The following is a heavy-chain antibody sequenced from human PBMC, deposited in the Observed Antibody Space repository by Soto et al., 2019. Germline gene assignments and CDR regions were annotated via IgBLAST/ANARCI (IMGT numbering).Heavy chain of an antibody. D-gene: IGHD3-10*01. CDR1: GFTFDDYA. Sequence: PGGSLRLSCAASGFTFDDYAMHWVRQAPGKGLEWVSGISWNSGSIGYADSVKGRFTISRDNAKNSLYLQMNSLRAEDTALYYCAKDVYVSGRGGYYYGMDVWGQGTTVTVSS. V-gene: IGHV3-9*01. CDR2: ISWNSGSI. CDR3: AKDVYVSGRGGYYYGMDV. J-gene: IGHJ6*02.